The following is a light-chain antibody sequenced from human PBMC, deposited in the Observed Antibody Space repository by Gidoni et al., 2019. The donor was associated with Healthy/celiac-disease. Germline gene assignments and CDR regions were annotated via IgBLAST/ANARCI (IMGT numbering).Light chain of an antibody. CDR2: GAS. V-gene: IGKV3-20*01. J-gene: IGKJ2*01. CDR1: QSVSSSY. Sequence: EIVLTQSPGTLSLSPGERATLSCRASQSVSSSYLAWYQQKPGQAPRLLSYGASSRATGIPDRFSGSGSGTDFTLTISRLETEDFAVYYCQQYGSAPSTFGQGTKLEIK. CDR3: QQYGSAPST.